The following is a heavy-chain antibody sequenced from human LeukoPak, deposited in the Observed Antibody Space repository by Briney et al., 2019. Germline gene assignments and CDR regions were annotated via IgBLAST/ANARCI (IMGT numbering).Heavy chain of an antibody. CDR2: IYPGDSDT. Sequence: GESLKISCKGSGYSFTSYWIGWVRQMPGKGLEWMGIIYPGDSDTRYSPSFQGQVTISADKSTSTAFLQWSSLKASDTAMYYCARLSYDSSDFHYMDVWGKGTTVTISS. V-gene: IGHV5-51*01. CDR3: ARLSYDSSDFHYMDV. CDR1: GYSFTSYW. D-gene: IGHD3-22*01. J-gene: IGHJ6*03.